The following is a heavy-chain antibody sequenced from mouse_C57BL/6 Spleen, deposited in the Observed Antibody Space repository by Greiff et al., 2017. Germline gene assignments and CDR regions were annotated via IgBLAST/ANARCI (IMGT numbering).Heavy chain of an antibody. CDR3: ARYYYYGSSYRWFAY. Sequence: QVQLQQPGAELVMPGASVKLSCKASGYTFTSYWMHWVKQRPGQGLEWIGEIDPSDSYTNYNQKFKGKSTLTVDKSSSTAYMQLSSLTSEDSAVYYCARYYYYGSSYRWFAYWGQGTLVTVSA. V-gene: IGHV1-69*01. CDR2: IDPSDSYT. D-gene: IGHD1-1*01. CDR1: GYTFTSYW. J-gene: IGHJ3*01.